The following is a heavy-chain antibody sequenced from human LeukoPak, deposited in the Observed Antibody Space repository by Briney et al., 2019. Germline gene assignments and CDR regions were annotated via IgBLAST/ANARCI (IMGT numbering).Heavy chain of an antibody. V-gene: IGHV3-30*04. CDR2: ISYDGSNK. J-gene: IGHJ4*02. D-gene: IGHD4-17*01. Sequence: GGSLRLSCAASGFTFSSYAMHWVRQAPGKGLEWVAVISYDGSNKYYADSVKGRFTISRDNSKNTLYLQMNSLRAEDTAVYYCARGLTTVTNFDYWGQGTPVTVSS. CDR1: GFTFSSYA. CDR3: ARGLTTVTNFDY.